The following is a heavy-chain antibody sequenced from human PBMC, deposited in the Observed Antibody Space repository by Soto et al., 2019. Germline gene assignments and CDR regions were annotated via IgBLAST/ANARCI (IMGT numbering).Heavy chain of an antibody. D-gene: IGHD6-19*01. Sequence: QDQLVQSGVEVKKPGASVKVSCKASGYSFTNYGITWVRQAPGQVLEWMGWISAYNGNTNYAQKFQGRVTLTTDASTSTAYLELRSLRSDDTAVYYCARDRGVAPPVAGNTHYYYYMDVWGKGTTVTVSS. CDR1: GYSFTNYG. CDR2: ISAYNGNT. V-gene: IGHV1-18*01. J-gene: IGHJ6*03. CDR3: ARDRGVAPPVAGNTHYYYYMDV.